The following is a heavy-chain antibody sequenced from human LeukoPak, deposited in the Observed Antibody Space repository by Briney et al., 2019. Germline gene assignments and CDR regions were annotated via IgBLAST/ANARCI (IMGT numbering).Heavy chain of an antibody. Sequence: PGGSLRLSCAASGFTFSACWMSWIRQPPGKGLEWVANIKPDGSGIYYVDSVKGRFTISRDNAKNSLYLQMNSLRAEDTAVYYCAPGGGAFWGQGTLVTVSS. D-gene: IGHD2-15*01. CDR1: GFTFSACW. J-gene: IGHJ4*02. V-gene: IGHV3-7*05. CDR2: IKPDGSGI. CDR3: APGGGAF.